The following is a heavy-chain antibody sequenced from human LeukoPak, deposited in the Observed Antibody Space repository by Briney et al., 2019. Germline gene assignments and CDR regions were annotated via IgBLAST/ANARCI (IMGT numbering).Heavy chain of an antibody. Sequence: KPSETLSLTCNVSGASMRSETHYWSWLRQHPGKGPEWIAYIYYTAGAYNNPSLESRVSISLDASENQFSLKLSSVTAADTAVYYCARGRRELKYAPDYWGQGTLVTVSS. CDR3: ARGRRELKYAPDY. J-gene: IGHJ4*02. CDR1: GASMRSETHY. V-gene: IGHV4-31*03. CDR2: IYYTAGA. D-gene: IGHD2-2*01.